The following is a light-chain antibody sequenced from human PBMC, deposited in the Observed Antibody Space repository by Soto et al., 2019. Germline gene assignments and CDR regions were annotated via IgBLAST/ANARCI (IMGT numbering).Light chain of an antibody. CDR3: QTWGTGIHV. J-gene: IGLJ7*01. CDR1: SGHSSCA. V-gene: IGLV4-69*01. CDR2: LNSDGSH. Sequence: QPVLTQSPSASASLGASVKLTCTLSSGHSSCAIAWHQQQPEKGPRYLMKLNSDGSHSKGDGIPDRFSGSSSGAERYLTISSLQSEDEADYYCQTWGTGIHVFGGGTQLTVL.